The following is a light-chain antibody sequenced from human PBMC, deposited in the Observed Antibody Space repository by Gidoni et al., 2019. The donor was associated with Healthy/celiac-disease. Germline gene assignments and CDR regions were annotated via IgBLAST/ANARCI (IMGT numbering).Light chain of an antibody. Sequence: EIVFTQSPGTLSLSPGERATLSCMASQSVSSSYLAWYQQKPGQAPRLLIYGASSRSTGIPDRLSGSGSGTDFTLTISRLEPEDFAVYYCQQYGSSPPITFGQGTRLEIK. CDR2: GAS. CDR3: QQYGSSPPIT. V-gene: IGKV3-20*01. CDR1: QSVSSSY. J-gene: IGKJ5*01.